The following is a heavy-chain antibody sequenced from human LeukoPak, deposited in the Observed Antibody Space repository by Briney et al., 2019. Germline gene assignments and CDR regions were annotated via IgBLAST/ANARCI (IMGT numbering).Heavy chain of an antibody. D-gene: IGHD6-19*01. CDR1: GFTFSTYS. CDR3: ARDRDFLGSGWSNSFDY. CDR2: ISSTSSYI. J-gene: IGHJ4*02. Sequence: PGGSLRLSCAASGFTFSTYSMNWVRQAPGKGLEWVSSISSTSSYIYYADSVKGRFTISRDSAKNSLYLQMNSLRAEDTAVYYCARDRDFLGSGWSNSFDYWGQGTLVTVSS. V-gene: IGHV3-21*01.